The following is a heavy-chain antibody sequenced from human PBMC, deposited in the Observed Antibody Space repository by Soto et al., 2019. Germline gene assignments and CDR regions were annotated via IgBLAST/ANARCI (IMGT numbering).Heavy chain of an antibody. CDR3: ARCDGSATYCFFFAY. CDR1: GFRFDGYA. Sequence: GGSLRLSCAVSGFRFDGYAMSWVRQAPGKGLEWVSAIYSGGSTYYADSVKGRFTISRDNSRNTLYLQMNSLRAEDTAVYFCARCDGSATYCFFFAYWGQGTPVTVSS. J-gene: IGHJ4*02. CDR2: IYSGGST. D-gene: IGHD3-10*01. V-gene: IGHV3-66*01.